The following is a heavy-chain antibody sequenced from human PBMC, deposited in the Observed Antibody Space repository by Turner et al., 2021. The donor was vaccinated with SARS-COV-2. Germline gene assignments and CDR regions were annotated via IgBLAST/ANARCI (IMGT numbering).Heavy chain of an antibody. Sequence: QVQLVQSGAEVKKPGSSVKVSCKPSGGTFSSYAISWVRQAPGQGLEWMGRIIPILDITNYAQKFQGRVTITADKSTSTAYMELSSLRSEDTAVYYCARGGIALAGIGVYFVYWGQGTLVTVSS. CDR2: IIPILDIT. V-gene: IGHV1-69*04. D-gene: IGHD6-19*01. J-gene: IGHJ4*02. CDR1: GGTFSSYA. CDR3: ARGGIALAGIGVYFVY.